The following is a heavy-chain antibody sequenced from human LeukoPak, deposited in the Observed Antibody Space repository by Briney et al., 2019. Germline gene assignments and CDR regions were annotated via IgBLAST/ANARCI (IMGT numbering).Heavy chain of an antibody. CDR1: GGSISSYY. V-gene: IGHV4-59*01. Sequence: SETLSLTCTVSGGSISSYYWSWIRQPPGKGLEWIGYIYYSGSTNYNPSLKSRVTISVDTSKNQFSLKLSSVTAADTAVYYCARGGSWFDPWGQGTLVTVSS. J-gene: IGHJ5*02. CDR3: ARGGSWFDP. CDR2: IYYSGST. D-gene: IGHD3-16*01.